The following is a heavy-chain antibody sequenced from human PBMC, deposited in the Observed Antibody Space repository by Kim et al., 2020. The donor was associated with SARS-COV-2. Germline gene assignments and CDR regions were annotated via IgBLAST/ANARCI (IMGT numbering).Heavy chain of an antibody. J-gene: IGHJ6*02. D-gene: IGHD4-17*01. CDR3: ARGIYGDNPPRMDV. CDR2: ISSSSSTL. Sequence: GGSLRLSCAASGFTFSAYSMNWVRQAPGKGLEWVSYISSSSSTLYYADSVKGRFTISRDNAKNSLYLQMNSLRDEDTAVCYCARGIYGDNPPRMDVWGQGTTVTVSS. V-gene: IGHV3-48*02. CDR1: GFTFSAYS.